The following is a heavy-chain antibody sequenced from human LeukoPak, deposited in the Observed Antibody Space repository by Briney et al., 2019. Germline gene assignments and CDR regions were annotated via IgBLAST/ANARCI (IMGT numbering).Heavy chain of an antibody. CDR1: GGSISSGGYY. D-gene: IGHD4-17*01. V-gene: IGHV4-31*03. J-gene: IGHJ3*02. CDR2: IYYSGST. CDR3: ARDAWTTLRAFDI. Sequence: SETLSLTCTVSGGSISSGGYYWSWIRQHPGKGLEWIGYIYYSGSTYYNPSLKSRVTISVDTSKNQFSLKLSSVTATDTAVYYCARDAWTTLRAFDIWGQGTMVTVSS.